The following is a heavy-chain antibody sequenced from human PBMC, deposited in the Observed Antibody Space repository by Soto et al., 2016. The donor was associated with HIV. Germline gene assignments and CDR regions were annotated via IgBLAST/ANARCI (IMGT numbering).Heavy chain of an antibody. D-gene: IGHD6-19*01. Sequence: QVQLVQSGAEVKKPGSSVKVSCKASGGTFSSYAISWVRQAPGQGLEWMGGIIPIFGTANYAQKFQGRVTITADESTSTAHMELSSLRSEDTAVYYCARVSSGWENYYYYYYMDVWAKGPRSTVSS. CDR1: GGTFSSYA. CDR2: IIPIFGTA. J-gene: IGHJ6*03. CDR3: ARVSSGWENYYYYYYMDV. V-gene: IGHV1-69*01.